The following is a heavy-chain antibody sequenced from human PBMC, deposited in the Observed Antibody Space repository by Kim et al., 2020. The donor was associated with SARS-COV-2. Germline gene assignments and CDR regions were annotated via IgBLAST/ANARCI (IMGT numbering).Heavy chain of an antibody. Sequence: GESLKISCKGSGYSFTSYWIGWVRQMPGKGLEWMGIIYPGDSDTRYSPSFQGQVTISADKSISTAYLQWSSLKASDTAMYYCARHASRITIFGVVMAPPSEWGGNYYYGMDVWGQGTTVTVSS. V-gene: IGHV5-51*01. CDR1: GYSFTSYW. CDR3: ARHASRITIFGVVMAPPSEWGGNYYYGMDV. D-gene: IGHD3-3*01. CDR2: IYPGDSDT. J-gene: IGHJ6*02.